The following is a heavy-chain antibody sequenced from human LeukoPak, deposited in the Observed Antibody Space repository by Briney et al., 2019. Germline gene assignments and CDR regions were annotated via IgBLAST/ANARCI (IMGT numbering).Heavy chain of an antibody. CDR3: ARGSSSYYWFDP. V-gene: IGHV4-34*01. CDR2: INHSGST. Sequence: GSLRLSCAASGFTFSSYAMSWVRQPPGKGMEWIGEINHSGSTNYNPSLKSRVTISVDTSKNQFSLKLSSVTAADTAVYYCARGSSSYYWFDPWGQGTLVTVSS. CDR1: GFTFSSYA. J-gene: IGHJ5*02. D-gene: IGHD6-13*01.